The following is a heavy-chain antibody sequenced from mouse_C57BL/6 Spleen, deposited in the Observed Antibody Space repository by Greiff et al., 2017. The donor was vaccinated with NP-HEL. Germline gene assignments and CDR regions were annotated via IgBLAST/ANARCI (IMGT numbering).Heavy chain of an antibody. Sequence: VQLQQSGPELVKPGASVKMSCKASGYTFTDYNMHWVKQSHGKSLEWIGYINPNNGGTSYNQKFKGKATLTVNKSSSTAYMELRSLTSEDSAVYYCARSYYGSSDAMDYWGQGTSVTVSS. D-gene: IGHD1-1*01. J-gene: IGHJ4*01. CDR3: ARSYYGSSDAMDY. V-gene: IGHV1-22*01. CDR2: INPNNGGT. CDR1: GYTFTDYN.